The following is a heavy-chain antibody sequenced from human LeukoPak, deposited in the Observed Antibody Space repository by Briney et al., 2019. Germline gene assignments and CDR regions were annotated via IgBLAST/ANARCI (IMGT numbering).Heavy chain of an antibody. CDR3: VGGAARIRY. D-gene: IGHD3-16*01. CDR2: IKTKTDGDRT. CDR1: GFTFSNAW. J-gene: IGHJ4*02. Sequence: PGGSLRLSCVVSGFTFSNAWMSWIRQAPGKGLEWVGRIKTKTDGDRTDYAAPVEGRFTIPRDDPKNTLSLQMNSLKTEDTAVYYGVGGAARIRYWGQGTLVTVSS. V-gene: IGHV3-15*01.